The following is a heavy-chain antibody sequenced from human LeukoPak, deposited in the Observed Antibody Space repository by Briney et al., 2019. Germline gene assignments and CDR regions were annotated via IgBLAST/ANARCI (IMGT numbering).Heavy chain of an antibody. D-gene: IGHD6-13*01. V-gene: IGHV4-59*11. CDR1: GGSISSHY. Sequence: SETLSLTCTVSGGSISSHYWSWIRQPPGKGLEWIGYIYYSGTTNYDPSLKSRVTISVDTSKNQFSLKLSSVTAADTAVYYCARGVYIAAAQYGYWGQGTLVTVSS. CDR2: IYYSGTT. J-gene: IGHJ4*02. CDR3: ARGVYIAAAQYGY.